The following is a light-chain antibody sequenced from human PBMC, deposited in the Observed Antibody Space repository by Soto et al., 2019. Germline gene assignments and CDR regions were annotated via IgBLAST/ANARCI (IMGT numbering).Light chain of an antibody. CDR1: QSISNW. CDR3: HQYQSYS. CDR2: HAS. V-gene: IGKV1-5*01. Sequence: DIQMTQSPSTLPASVGDRFTITFLSSQSISNWLAWYQHKPGTAPKLLIYHASNLESGVPSRFSGSGSGTDFTLTISRLQPDDFATYYCHQYQSYSFGQGTKVDIK. J-gene: IGKJ1*01.